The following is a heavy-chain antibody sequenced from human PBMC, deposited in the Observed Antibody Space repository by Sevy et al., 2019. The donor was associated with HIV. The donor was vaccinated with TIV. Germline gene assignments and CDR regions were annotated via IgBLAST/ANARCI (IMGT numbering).Heavy chain of an antibody. V-gene: IGHV1-69*06. D-gene: IGHD3-22*01. J-gene: IGHJ4*02. CDR2: IIPIFGTA. CDR1: GGTFSSYA. Sequence: ASVKVSCKASGGTFSSYAISWVRQAPGQGLEWMGGIIPIFGTANYAQKFRGRVTITADKSTSTDYMELSSLRSEDTAVYYCARAPGTYYDSSGYPFDYWGQGTLVTVSS. CDR3: ARAPGTYYDSSGYPFDY.